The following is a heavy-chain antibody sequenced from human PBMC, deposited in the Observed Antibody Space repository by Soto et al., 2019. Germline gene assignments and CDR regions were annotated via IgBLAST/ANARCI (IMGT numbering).Heavy chain of an antibody. CDR2: IYYSGST. CDR1: GGPISSSSYY. Sequence: PSETLSLTCTVSGGPISSSSYYWGWIRQPPGKGLEWIGSIYYSGSTYYNPSLKSRVTISVDTSKNQFSLKLSSVTAADTAVYYCARHGGSEWLRNYYYYYGMDVWGQGTTVTVSS. J-gene: IGHJ6*02. D-gene: IGHD5-12*01. V-gene: IGHV4-39*01. CDR3: ARHGGSEWLRNYYYYYGMDV.